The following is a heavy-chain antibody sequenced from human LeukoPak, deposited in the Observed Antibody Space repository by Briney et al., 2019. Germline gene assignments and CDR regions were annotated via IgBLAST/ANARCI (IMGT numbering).Heavy chain of an antibody. Sequence: SETLSLTCTVSDGAIAGYSWSWIRQAPGKGLEWIGYIYYSGDTNYNPSLKSRVTVSVDTSKNQFSLKLTSVTAADTAVYYCARSRGSGYGNWFDPWGQGTLVTVSS. D-gene: IGHD3-22*01. J-gene: IGHJ5*02. V-gene: IGHV4-59*01. CDR2: IYYSGDT. CDR3: ARSRGSGYGNWFDP. CDR1: DGAIAGYS.